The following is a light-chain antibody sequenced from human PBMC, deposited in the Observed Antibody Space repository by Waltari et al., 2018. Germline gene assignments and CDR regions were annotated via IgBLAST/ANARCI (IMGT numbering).Light chain of an antibody. CDR1: SGSVSTTSY. J-gene: IGLJ3*02. V-gene: IGLV8-61*01. CDR3: SRYMGSGIWV. CDR2: KGN. Sequence: QTVVTQEPSLSVSPGGTVTLTCALSSGSVSTTSYATWYRQTPGQPPRTLPEKGNTRSAGVPDRFSCSIVGNKGTLASTEAEADDESDYYCSRYMGSGIWVFGVGTKLTVL.